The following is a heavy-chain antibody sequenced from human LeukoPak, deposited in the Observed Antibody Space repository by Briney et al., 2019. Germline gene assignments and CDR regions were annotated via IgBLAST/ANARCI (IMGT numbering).Heavy chain of an antibody. J-gene: IGHJ6*02. CDR1: GFTFSSYG. CDR2: IWYDGSNK. Sequence: GRSLRLSCAASGFTFSSYGMHWVRQAPGKGLEWVAVIWYDGSNKYYADSVKGRFTISRDNSKNTLYLQMNSLRAEDTAVYYCARAQGIAVAGTVDYYYYGMDVWGQGTTVTVSS. D-gene: IGHD6-19*01. CDR3: ARAQGIAVAGTVDYYYYGMDV. V-gene: IGHV3-33*01.